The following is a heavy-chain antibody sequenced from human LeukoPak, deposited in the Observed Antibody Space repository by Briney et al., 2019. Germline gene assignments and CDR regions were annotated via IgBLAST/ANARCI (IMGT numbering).Heavy chain of an antibody. CDR1: GGTFSSYA. CDR3: ARAGSYGPFAF. V-gene: IGHV1-46*01. Sequence: PSVKVSCKASGGTFSSYAISWVRQAPGQGLEWMGIINCNGDSITYAQKFQGRVTMTRDTSTSTVYMELSSLRSEDTAVYYCARAGSYGPFAFWGQGTLVTVSS. D-gene: IGHD5-18*01. CDR2: INCNGDSI. J-gene: IGHJ4*02.